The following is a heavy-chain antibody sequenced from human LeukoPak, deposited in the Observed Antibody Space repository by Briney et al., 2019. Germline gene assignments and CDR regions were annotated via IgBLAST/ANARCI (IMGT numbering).Heavy chain of an antibody. CDR1: GYTFTGYY. D-gene: IGHD6-19*01. Sequence: ASVKVSCKASGYTFTGYYMHWVRQAPGQGLEWMGWINPNSGGTNCAQEFQGRVTMTRDTSISTAYMELSRLRSNDTAVYYCARVPIFSGWNSYYYYYMDVWGKGTTVTISS. CDR3: ARVPIFSGWNSYYYYYMDV. V-gene: IGHV1-2*02. J-gene: IGHJ6*03. CDR2: INPNSGGT.